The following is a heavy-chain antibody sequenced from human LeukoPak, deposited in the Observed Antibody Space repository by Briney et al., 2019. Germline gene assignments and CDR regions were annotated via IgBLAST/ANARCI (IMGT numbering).Heavy chain of an antibody. V-gene: IGHV1-8*01. Sequence: AASVKVSCKASGYRFISYDINWVRPATGQGLEWMGWMNPNSGNTGYAQKFQGRVTMTRSTSISTAYMELSNLRSEDTAVYYCARGATRSFDNWGQGTLVTVSS. CDR3: ARGATRSFDN. J-gene: IGHJ4*02. CDR2: MNPNSGNT. CDR1: GYRFISYD.